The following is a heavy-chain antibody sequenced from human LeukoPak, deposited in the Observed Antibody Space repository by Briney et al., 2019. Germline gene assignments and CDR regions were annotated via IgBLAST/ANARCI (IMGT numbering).Heavy chain of an antibody. CDR2: INWNGGST. CDR1: GFTFDDYG. D-gene: IGHD3-22*01. J-gene: IGHJ4*02. V-gene: IGHV3-20*04. CDR3: ARDGGYGKDFDY. Sequence: GGSLRLSCAASGFTFDDYGMSWVRQAPGKGLEWVSGINWNGGSTGYAGSVKGRFTISRDNAKNSLYLQMNSLRAEDTALYYCARDGGYGKDFDYWGQGTLVTVSS.